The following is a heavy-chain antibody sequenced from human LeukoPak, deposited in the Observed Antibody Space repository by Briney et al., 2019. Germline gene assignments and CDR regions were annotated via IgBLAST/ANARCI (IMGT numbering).Heavy chain of an antibody. CDR3: AKLRGYDSSEGVFDY. D-gene: IGHD3-22*01. CDR2: IWFDKNQ. CDR1: GFILNDYG. Sequence: PGGSLRLSCAASGFILNDYGMHWVRQAPGKGLEWVADIWFDKNQHFADPVKGRFAISRDNSKNTVYLQINSLRAEDTAVYYCAKLRGYDSSEGVFDYWGQGTLVTVSS. J-gene: IGHJ4*02. V-gene: IGHV3-33*03.